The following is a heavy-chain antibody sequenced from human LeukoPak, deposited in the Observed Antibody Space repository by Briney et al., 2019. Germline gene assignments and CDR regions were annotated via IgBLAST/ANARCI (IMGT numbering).Heavy chain of an antibody. J-gene: IGHJ4*02. V-gene: IGHV4-59*12. Sequence: SETLSLTCTVSGGSISSYYWSWIRQPPGKGLEWIGYIYYSGTTNYNPSLKSRVTISVDTSKNQFSLKLSSVTAADTAVYYCAREVSSTFDYWGQGTLVTVSS. CDR3: AREVSSTFDY. CDR1: GGSISSYY. CDR2: IYYSGTT. D-gene: IGHD6-13*01.